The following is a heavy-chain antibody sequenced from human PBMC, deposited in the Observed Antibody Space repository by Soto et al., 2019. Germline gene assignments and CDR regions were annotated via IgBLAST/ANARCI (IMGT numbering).Heavy chain of an antibody. CDR2: ISYDGSNK. CDR1: GFTFSSYA. Sequence: HPGGSLRLSCAASGFTFSSYAMHWARQAPGKGLEWVAVISYDGSNKYYADSVKGRFTISRDNSKNTLYLQMNSLRAEDTAVYYCARDKSKQLWLHDYWGQGTLVTVSS. CDR3: ARDKSKQLWLHDY. J-gene: IGHJ4*02. D-gene: IGHD5-18*01. V-gene: IGHV3-30-3*01.